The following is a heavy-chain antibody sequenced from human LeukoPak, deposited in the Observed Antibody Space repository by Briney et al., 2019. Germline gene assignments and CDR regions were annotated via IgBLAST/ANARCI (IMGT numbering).Heavy chain of an antibody. D-gene: IGHD2-2*01. CDR1: GYTFTNYD. Sequence: ASVKVSCKASGYTFTNYDINWVRQATGQVLEWMGWMNPNSANTGYAQKFQGRVTMTRDTSISTAYMELSSLRSEDTAVYYCARVNCSSTSCRSKFLDYWGQGTLVTVSS. J-gene: IGHJ4*02. CDR3: ARVNCSSTSCRSKFLDY. CDR2: MNPNSANT. V-gene: IGHV1-8*01.